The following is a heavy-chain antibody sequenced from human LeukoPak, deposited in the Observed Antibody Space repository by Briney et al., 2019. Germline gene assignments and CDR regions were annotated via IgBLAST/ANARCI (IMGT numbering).Heavy chain of an antibody. CDR2: ILFDGINK. V-gene: IGHV3-30-3*01. J-gene: IGHJ4*02. D-gene: IGHD3-22*01. Sequence: MRWVXXXPXKGLEWVSAILFDGINKYYADSVKGRFTISRDNSKNTLYLQMNSLRAEDTAVYYCAGATYYYDSSAYFSSDYWGQGTLVTVSS. CDR3: AGATYYYDSSAYFSSDY.